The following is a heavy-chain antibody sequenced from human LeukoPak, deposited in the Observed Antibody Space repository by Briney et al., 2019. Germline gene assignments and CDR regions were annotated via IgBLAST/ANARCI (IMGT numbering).Heavy chain of an antibody. CDR3: ARNVDYDFWSGYYWFDP. D-gene: IGHD3-3*01. J-gene: IGHJ5*02. CDR2: IYYSGST. V-gene: IGHV4-61*05. CDR1: GGSISSSSYY. Sequence: PSETLSLTCTVSGGSISSSSYYWGWIRQPPGKGLEWIGYIYYSGSTNYNPSLKSRVTISVDTSKNQFSLKLSSVTAADTAMYYCARNVDYDFWSGYYWFDPWGQGTLVTVSS.